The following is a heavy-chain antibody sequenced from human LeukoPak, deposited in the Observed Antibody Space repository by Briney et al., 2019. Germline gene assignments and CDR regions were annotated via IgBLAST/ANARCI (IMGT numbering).Heavy chain of an antibody. D-gene: IGHD3-22*01. Sequence: GASVKVSCKASGYTFTSYAISWVRQAPGQGLEWMGGIIPIFGTANYAQKFQGRVTITADESTSTAYMELSSLRSEDTAVYYCATKDWYYYDSSGYYYYYGMDVWGQGTTVTVSS. V-gene: IGHV1-69*13. CDR3: ATKDWYYYDSSGYYYYYGMDV. J-gene: IGHJ6*02. CDR2: IIPIFGTA. CDR1: GYTFTSYA.